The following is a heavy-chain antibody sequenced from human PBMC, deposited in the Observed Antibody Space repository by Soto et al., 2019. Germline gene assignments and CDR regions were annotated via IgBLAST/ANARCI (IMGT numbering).Heavy chain of an antibody. D-gene: IGHD3-16*02. CDR2: ISYDGSNQ. J-gene: IGHJ4*02. CDR1: GFTFSDYG. Sequence: QVQLVESGGGVVQPGRSLRLSCAASGFTFSDYGMHWFRQAPGKGLEWVAIISYDGSNQYYADSVKGRFTISRDNSKNTLYLQMNSLRPEDTAVYYCAKALGELSPESYDHWGQGVLVTVSP. V-gene: IGHV3-30*18. CDR3: AKALGELSPESYDH.